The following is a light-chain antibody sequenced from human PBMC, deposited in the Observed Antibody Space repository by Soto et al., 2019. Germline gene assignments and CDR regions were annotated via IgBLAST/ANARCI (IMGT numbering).Light chain of an antibody. V-gene: IGKV1-5*01. Sequence: IVDRVILTCRASQSISHWLAWYQQKPGKAPKLLISDASILEIGVPSRFSGSTSGTEFTLTVSSLQSEDFAVYYCQHYHGWPITFGQGTRLEI. CDR3: QHYHGWPIT. CDR2: DAS. J-gene: IGKJ5*01. CDR1: QSISHW.